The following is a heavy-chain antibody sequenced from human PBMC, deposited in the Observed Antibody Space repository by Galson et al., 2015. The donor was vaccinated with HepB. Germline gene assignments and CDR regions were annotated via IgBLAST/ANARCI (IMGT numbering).Heavy chain of an antibody. CDR1: GFTFSSYD. J-gene: IGHJ6*02. Sequence: SLRLSCAASGFTFSSYDMHWVRQATGKGLEWVSVIGTAGDTYYPGSVKGRFTISRENAKNSLYLQMNSLRAGDTAVYYCARGGHIGYYYYGMDVWGQGTTVTVSS. V-gene: IGHV3-13*01. CDR3: ARGGHIGYYYYGMDV. CDR2: IGTAGDT. D-gene: IGHD3-16*01.